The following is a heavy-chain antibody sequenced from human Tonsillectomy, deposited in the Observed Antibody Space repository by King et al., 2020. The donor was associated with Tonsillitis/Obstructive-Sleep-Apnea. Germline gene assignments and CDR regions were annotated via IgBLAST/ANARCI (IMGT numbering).Heavy chain of an antibody. CDR3: ARDRKRNDYGDYVAFY. J-gene: IGHJ4*02. CDR2: INAGNGNT. Sequence: QLVQSGAEVKKPGASVKVSCKASGYTFTSYAVHWVRQAPGQRLEWMGWINAGNGNTKYSQKFQGRVTITRDTSASTAYMVLSSLRSEDTAVYYSARDRKRNDYGDYVAFYWGQGTLVTVSS. V-gene: IGHV1-3*01. CDR1: GYTFTSYA. D-gene: IGHD4-17*01.